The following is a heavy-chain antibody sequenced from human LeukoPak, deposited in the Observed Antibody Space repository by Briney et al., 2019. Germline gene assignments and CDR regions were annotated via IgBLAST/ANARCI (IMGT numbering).Heavy chain of an antibody. V-gene: IGHV3-15*07. Sequence: AGGSLRLSCAASGFTFSSYSMNWVRQAPGKGLEWVGRIRSNSDGGTIDYAAPVKGRFTLSRDDSKTTLYLQMNSLQTEDTAVYYCATDFYDSTWGQGTLVTVSS. CDR1: GFTFSSYS. CDR3: ATDFYDST. D-gene: IGHD3-22*01. CDR2: IRSNSDGGTI. J-gene: IGHJ5*02.